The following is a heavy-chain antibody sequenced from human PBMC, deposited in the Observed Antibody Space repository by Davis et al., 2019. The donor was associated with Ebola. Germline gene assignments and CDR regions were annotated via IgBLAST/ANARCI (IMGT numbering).Heavy chain of an antibody. CDR1: GFTFSSYG. D-gene: IGHD2-15*01. Sequence: PGGSLRLSCAASGFTFSSYGMHWVRQAPGKGLEWVAVISYDGSNKYYADSVKGRFTISRDNAKNSLYLQMNSLRAEDTAVYYCARAACSGGSCPSSDYWGQGTLVTVSS. CDR2: ISYDGSNK. V-gene: IGHV3-30*03. CDR3: ARAACSGGSCPSSDY. J-gene: IGHJ4*02.